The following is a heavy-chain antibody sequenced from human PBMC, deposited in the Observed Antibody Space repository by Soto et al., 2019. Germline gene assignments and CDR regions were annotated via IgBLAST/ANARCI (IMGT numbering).Heavy chain of an antibody. J-gene: IGHJ4*02. V-gene: IGHV3-23*01. Sequence: EVQLLESGGGLIQPGESLRLSCAASGFTFSSYAMNWVRQAPGKGLEWVAAISGSGISINYADSVKGRLTISRDNSNNALYLQMNSLRTEDTAVYYCAKDLRDIVLMGRFDYWGQGTLVTVSS. CDR3: AKDLRDIVLMGRFDY. D-gene: IGHD2-8*01. CDR1: GFTFSSYA. CDR2: ISGSGISI.